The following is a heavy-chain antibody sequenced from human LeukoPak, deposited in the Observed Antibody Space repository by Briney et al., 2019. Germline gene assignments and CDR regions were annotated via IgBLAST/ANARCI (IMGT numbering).Heavy chain of an antibody. CDR1: GYTSTSYD. V-gene: IGHV1-8*01. Sequence: GASVKVSFKASGYTSTSYDINWVRQATGQGLEWMGWMNPNSGDTGYVQKFQGRVTMTRSTSISTAYMELSSLRSEDTAIYYCARGGFGSGSHFDYWGQGTMVTVSS. J-gene: IGHJ4*02. CDR2: MNPNSGDT. CDR3: ARGGFGSGSHFDY. D-gene: IGHD3-10*01.